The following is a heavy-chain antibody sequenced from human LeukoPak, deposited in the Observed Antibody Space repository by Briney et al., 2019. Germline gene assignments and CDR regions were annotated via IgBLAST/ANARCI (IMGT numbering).Heavy chain of an antibody. D-gene: IGHD2-15*01. CDR3: ARKGGLFDY. Sequence: SETLSLTCTVSGGSIRYYYWSWIRQSPGKGLEWIGYIYYNGSTNYNPSLKSRVTISVDMSKNQFSLKMSSVTAAHTAVYYCARKGGLFDYWGQGRLVTVSS. J-gene: IGHJ4*02. CDR1: GGSIRYYY. V-gene: IGHV4-59*01. CDR2: IYYNGST.